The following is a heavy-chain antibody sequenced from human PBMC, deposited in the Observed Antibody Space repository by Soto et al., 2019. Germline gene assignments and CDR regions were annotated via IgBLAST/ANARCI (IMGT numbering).Heavy chain of an antibody. V-gene: IGHV3-48*02. CDR3: VREDILGVRSFDY. J-gene: IGHJ4*02. D-gene: IGHD3-9*01. CDR1: GFTFSSYS. CDR2: ISSGSKTI. Sequence: GGSLRLSCVASGFTFSSYSVNWVRQAPGKGLEWVSYISSGSKTIYYADSVKGRFTVSRDNAKNSQFLQMNSLRDEDTAVYYCVREDILGVRSFDYWGQGTLVTVSS.